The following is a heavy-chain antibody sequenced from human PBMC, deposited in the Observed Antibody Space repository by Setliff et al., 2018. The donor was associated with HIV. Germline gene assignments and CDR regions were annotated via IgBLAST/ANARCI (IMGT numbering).Heavy chain of an antibody. CDR2: IIPKNGDT. CDR1: GGTFSSYA. J-gene: IGHJ6*02. Sequence: ASVKVSCKASGGTFSSYAISWVRQAPGQGLEWMGGIIPKNGDTSYSQKFQGRVTMTRDTSTNTAYMELNRLSFDDTAVFYCARDKENYYYGMDVWGQGTAVTVSS. CDR3: ARDKENYYYGMDV. V-gene: IGHV1-2*02.